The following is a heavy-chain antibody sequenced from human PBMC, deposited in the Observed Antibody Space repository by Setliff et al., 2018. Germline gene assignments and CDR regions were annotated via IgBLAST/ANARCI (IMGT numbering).Heavy chain of an antibody. D-gene: IGHD4-17*01. J-gene: IGHJ4*02. CDR2: IIHSGST. CDR1: GGSFSGYY. CDR3: ARLTMTTVTDNVDY. V-gene: IGHV4-34*12. Sequence: SETLSLTCAVYGGSFSGYYWSWIRQPPGKRLEWIGEIIHSGSTNYNPSLKSRVTISMDTSKNQFSLKVSSVTAADTAVYYCARLTMTTVTDNVDYWGQGTLVTVSS.